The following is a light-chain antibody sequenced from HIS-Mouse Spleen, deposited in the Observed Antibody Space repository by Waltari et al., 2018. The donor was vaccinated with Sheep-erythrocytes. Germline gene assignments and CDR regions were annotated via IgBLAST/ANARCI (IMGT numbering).Light chain of an antibody. J-gene: IGLJ2*01. CDR3: NSRDSSGKV. Sequence: SSELTQDPAVSVALGQTVRITCQGDSLRSYYASWYQQKPGQAPVLVIYGKNNRPSGIPDRFSGSSSGNTASLTITGAQAEDEADYYCNSRDSSGKVFGGGTNLTVL. CDR2: GKN. V-gene: IGLV3-19*01. CDR1: SLRSYY.